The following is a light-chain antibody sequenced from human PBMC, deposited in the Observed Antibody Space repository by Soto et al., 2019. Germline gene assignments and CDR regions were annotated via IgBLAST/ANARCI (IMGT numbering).Light chain of an antibody. CDR2: TNN. Sequence: QSVLTQPPSASGTPGQRVTISCSGSSSNVGGNPVNWYQHVPTTAPKLLIYTNNQRPSGVPDRFSGSGSGTSASLAISGLRSEDEADYYCATWDDTLRGYVFGTGTKVTVL. J-gene: IGLJ1*01. CDR1: SSNVGGNP. CDR3: ATWDDTLRGYV. V-gene: IGLV1-47*02.